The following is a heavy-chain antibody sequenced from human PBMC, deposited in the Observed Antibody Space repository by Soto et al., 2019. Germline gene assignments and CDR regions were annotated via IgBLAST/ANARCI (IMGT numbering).Heavy chain of an antibody. V-gene: IGHV1-69*18. Sequence: QVQLEQSGAEVKRPGSSVKVSCKTSGGNFNTYPISWVRQAPGHRLEWMGKIIPIFGTPDYAQKFQGRVTINADEATTTVYMEMRSLKSDDSAVYYCARDSRLWGSTGWKRENLFDIWGQGTMLTVSS. D-gene: IGHD3-16*01. CDR2: IIPIFGTP. CDR1: GGNFNTYP. J-gene: IGHJ3*02. CDR3: ARDSRLWGSTGWKRENLFDI.